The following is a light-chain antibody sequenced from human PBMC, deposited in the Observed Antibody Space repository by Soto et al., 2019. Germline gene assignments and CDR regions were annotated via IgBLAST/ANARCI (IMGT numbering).Light chain of an antibody. CDR2: EVS. J-gene: IGLJ1*01. Sequence: QSVLTQPASVSGSAGQSITISCTVTSSDIGGYKHVSWYQQHPGKAPKLMIYEVSNRPSGVSNRFSGSKSGNTASLTISGLQAEDEADYYCSSYTTSSTQVFGTGTKVTVL. CDR3: SSYTTSSTQV. V-gene: IGLV2-14*01. CDR1: SSDIGGYKH.